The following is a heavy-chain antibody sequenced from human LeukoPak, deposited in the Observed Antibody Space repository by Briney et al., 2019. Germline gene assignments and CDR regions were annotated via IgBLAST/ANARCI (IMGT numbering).Heavy chain of an antibody. CDR3: ARTVTRYYYYGMDV. CDR1: GYTFTSYG. Sequence: ASVKVSCKASGYTFTSYGISWVRQAPGQVLEWMGWISAYNGNTNYAQKLQGRVTMTTDTSTSTAYMELRSLRSDDTAVYYCARTVTRYYYYGMDVWGQGTTVTVSS. V-gene: IGHV1-18*01. D-gene: IGHD3-10*01. CDR2: ISAYNGNT. J-gene: IGHJ6*02.